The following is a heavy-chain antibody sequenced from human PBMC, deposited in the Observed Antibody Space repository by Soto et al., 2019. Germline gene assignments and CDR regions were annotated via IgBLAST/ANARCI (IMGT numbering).Heavy chain of an antibody. D-gene: IGHD1-26*01. J-gene: IGHJ5*02. CDR1: GGTFSSYA. V-gene: IGHV1-69*12. CDR3: ARVAPVIVGDNRRWFDP. Sequence: QVQLVQSGAEVKKPGSSVKVSCKASGGTFSSYAINWVRQAPGQGLEWMGGSIPMFGTANYAQKIQGRVTITADESTSTAYMELSSLRSDDTAVYYCARVAPVIVGDNRRWFDPWGQGTLVTVSS. CDR2: SIPMFGTA.